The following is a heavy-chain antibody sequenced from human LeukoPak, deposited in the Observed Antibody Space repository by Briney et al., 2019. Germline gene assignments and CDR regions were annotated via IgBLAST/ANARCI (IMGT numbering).Heavy chain of an antibody. Sequence: GGSLRLSCAASGFTFSSYAMSWVRQAPGKGLEWVSTISGSGGSTYYADSVKGRFTISRDNAKNSLYLQMNSLRAEDTAVYYCAKGDGEYNWFDPWGQGTLVTVSS. V-gene: IGHV3-23*01. CDR2: ISGSGGST. D-gene: IGHD4-17*01. J-gene: IGHJ5*02. CDR3: AKGDGEYNWFDP. CDR1: GFTFSSYA.